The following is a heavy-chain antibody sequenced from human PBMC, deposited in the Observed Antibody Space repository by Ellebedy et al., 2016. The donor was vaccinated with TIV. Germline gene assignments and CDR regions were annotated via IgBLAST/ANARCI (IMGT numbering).Heavy chain of an antibody. J-gene: IGHJ6*02. CDR1: GYTFSNYF. Sequence: AASVKVSCKASGYTFSNYFVHWLRQAPGQGLEWMGIINPSSGSTTYAQKLQGRVTMTRDTSTDTAYMELRSLRSDDTAVYYCARYSGSGTYYRNGMDVWGQGTTVTVSS. D-gene: IGHD3-10*01. CDR2: INPSSGST. V-gene: IGHV1-46*04. CDR3: ARYSGSGTYYRNGMDV.